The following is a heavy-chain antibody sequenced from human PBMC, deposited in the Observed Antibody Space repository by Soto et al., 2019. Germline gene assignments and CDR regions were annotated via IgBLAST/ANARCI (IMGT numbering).Heavy chain of an antibody. CDR1: GFTFSTYG. CDR2: ISYDGTNK. V-gene: IGHV3-30*18. Sequence: QVQLVESGGGEVQPGRSLTISCAASGFTFSTYGMHWVRQTPGKGLEWVAVISYDGTNKFYSDSVKGRVTISRDNFKNTLTLQMNSVRADDTAVYSCAKDLQSYGDYDYYCYGMDVWGLGTRVTVSS. CDR3: AKDLQSYGDYDYYCYGMDV. D-gene: IGHD4-17*01. J-gene: IGHJ6*02.